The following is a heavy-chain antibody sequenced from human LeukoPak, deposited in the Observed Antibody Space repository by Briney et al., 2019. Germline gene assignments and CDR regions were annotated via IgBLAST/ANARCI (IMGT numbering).Heavy chain of an antibody. CDR2: IRPKDNAYTT. J-gene: IGHJ4*02. CDR1: GFTFSIYY. D-gene: IGHD6-19*01. Sequence: PGGSLRLSCAASGFTFSIYYMDSVRQAPGKGLEWVGRIRPKDNAYTTEYAAAVKGRFSISRDDSKNSLYLLMNSLKTEDTAVYYCARVTLAGGGYFDYWGQGTLVTVSS. V-gene: IGHV3-72*01. CDR3: ARVTLAGGGYFDY.